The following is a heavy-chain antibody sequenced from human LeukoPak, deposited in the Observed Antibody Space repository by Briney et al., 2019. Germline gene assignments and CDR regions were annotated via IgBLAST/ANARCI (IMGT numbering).Heavy chain of an antibody. J-gene: IGHJ5*02. D-gene: IGHD6-13*01. V-gene: IGHV1-2*02. CDR2: INPNSGGT. CDR1: GYTFTGYY. Sequence: GASVKVSCKASGYTFTGYYMHWVRQAPGQGLEWMGWINPNSGGTNYAQKFQGRVTMTRDTSISTAYMGLSRLRSDDTAVYYCARRQTRYSSSWYLGFDPWGQGTLVTVSS. CDR3: ARRQTRYSSSWYLGFDP.